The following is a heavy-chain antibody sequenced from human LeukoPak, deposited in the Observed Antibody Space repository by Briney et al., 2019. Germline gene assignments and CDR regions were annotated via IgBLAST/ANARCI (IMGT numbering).Heavy chain of an antibody. Sequence: PGGSLRLSCAASGFTFSSYGVHWVRQAPGKGLEWVAFIRYDGSNKYYADSVKGRFTISRDNSKNTLYLQMNSLRAEDTAVYYCANNEVGSKAVAGGHWGQGTPVTVSS. V-gene: IGHV3-30*02. CDR2: IRYDGSNK. CDR1: GFTFSSYG. D-gene: IGHD6-19*01. J-gene: IGHJ4*02. CDR3: ANNEVGSKAVAGGH.